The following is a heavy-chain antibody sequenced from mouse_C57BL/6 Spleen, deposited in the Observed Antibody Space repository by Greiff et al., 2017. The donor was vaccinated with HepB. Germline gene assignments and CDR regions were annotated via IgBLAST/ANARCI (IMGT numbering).Heavy chain of an antibody. CDR2: INPNNGGT. D-gene: IGHD2-3*01. CDR3: ARDGYYGGY. Sequence: EVQLQQSGPELVKPGASVKISCKASGYTFTDYYMNWVKQSHGKSLEWIGDINPNNGGTSYNQKFKGKATLTVDKSSSTAYMELRSLTSEDSAVYYCARDGYYGGYWGQGTTLTVSS. J-gene: IGHJ2*01. V-gene: IGHV1-26*01. CDR1: GYTFTDYY.